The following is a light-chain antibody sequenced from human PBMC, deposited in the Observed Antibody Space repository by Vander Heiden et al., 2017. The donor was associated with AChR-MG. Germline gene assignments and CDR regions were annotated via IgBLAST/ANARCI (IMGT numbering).Light chain of an antibody. CDR1: QGISSY. CDR2: AAS. V-gene: IGKV1-8*01. J-gene: IGKJ4*01. CDR3: QHEDSSPQA. Sequence: AIRMTQSPSSFSASTGDRVTITCRASQGISSYLAWYQQKPGKAPKLLIYAASTLQSGVPSRFSGSGSGTDFTLTISCLQSEDFATYYCQHEDSSPQAFGGGTKVEIK.